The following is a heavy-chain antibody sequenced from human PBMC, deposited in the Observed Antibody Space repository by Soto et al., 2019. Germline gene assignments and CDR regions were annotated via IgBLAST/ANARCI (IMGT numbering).Heavy chain of an antibody. CDR2: ISSSSSYT. V-gene: IGHV3-11*06. Sequence: QVQLVESGGGLVKPGGSLRLSCAASRFTFSDYYMSWIRQAPGKGLEWVSYISSSSSYTNYADSVKGRFTISRDNAKNSLYLQLNSLSAADTAVYYCARGVRYFDSRDYYGMDVWGQVTTVTVSS. J-gene: IGHJ6*02. CDR1: RFTFSDYY. CDR3: ARGVRYFDSRDYYGMDV. D-gene: IGHD3-9*01.